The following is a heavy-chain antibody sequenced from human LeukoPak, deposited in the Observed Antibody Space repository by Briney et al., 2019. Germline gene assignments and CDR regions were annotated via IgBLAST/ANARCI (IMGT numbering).Heavy chain of an antibody. D-gene: IGHD5/OR15-5a*01. J-gene: IGHJ6*02. V-gene: IGHV4-34*01. CDR3: AREDSPRFRYYYYYGMDV. CDR1: GVSFSGYY. Sequence: PSETLSLTCAVYGVSFSGYYWSWIRQPPGKGLEWIGEINHSGSTNYNPSLKSRVTISVDTSKNQFSLKLSSVTAADTAVYYCAREDSPRFRYYYYYGMDVWGQGTTVTVSS. CDR2: INHSGST.